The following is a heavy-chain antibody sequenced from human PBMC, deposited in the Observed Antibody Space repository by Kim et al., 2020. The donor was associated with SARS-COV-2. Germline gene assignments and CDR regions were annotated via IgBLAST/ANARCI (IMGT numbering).Heavy chain of an antibody. Sequence: TYYGDSVKGRLTISRDNSQNTLSLQMNSLRAEDTAVYYCASGSSWRPFDYWGQGTLVTVSS. D-gene: IGHD6-13*01. CDR3: ASGSSWRPFDY. J-gene: IGHJ4*02. V-gene: IGHV3-23*01. CDR2: T.